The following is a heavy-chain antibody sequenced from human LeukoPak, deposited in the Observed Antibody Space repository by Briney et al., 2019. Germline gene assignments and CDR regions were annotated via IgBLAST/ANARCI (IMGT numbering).Heavy chain of an antibody. V-gene: IGHV4-39*07. CDR3: ARSSLRFLEVHAFDI. J-gene: IGHJ3*02. D-gene: IGHD3-3*01. CDR1: GGSISSSSYY. CDR2: IYYSGST. Sequence: SETLSLTCTVSGGSISSSSYYWGWIRQPPGKGLEWIGSIYYSGSTNYNPSLKSRVTISVDTSKNQFSLKLSSVTAADTAVYYCARSSLRFLEVHAFDIWGQGTMVTVSS.